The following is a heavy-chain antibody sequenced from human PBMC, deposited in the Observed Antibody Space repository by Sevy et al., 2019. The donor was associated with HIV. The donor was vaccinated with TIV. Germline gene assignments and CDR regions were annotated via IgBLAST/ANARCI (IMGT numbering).Heavy chain of an antibody. CDR1: GFTFSSYG. CDR3: AKGSISAHHAFDI. CDR2: ISYDGSDK. D-gene: IGHD6-19*01. Sequence: GGSLRLSCAASGFTFSSYGIHWVRQAPGKGLEWVAVISYDGSDKYYADSVRCRFTISRDNSKNTVYLQMNSLRAEDTAVYYCAKGSISAHHAFDIWGQGTMVTVSS. J-gene: IGHJ3*02. V-gene: IGHV3-30*18.